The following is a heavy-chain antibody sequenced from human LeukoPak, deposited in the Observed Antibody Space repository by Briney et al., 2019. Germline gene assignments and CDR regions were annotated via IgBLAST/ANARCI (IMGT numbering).Heavy chain of an antibody. J-gene: IGHJ4*02. V-gene: IGHV3-53*01. CDR1: GFTVSCNY. Sequence: PGGSLRLSCSASGFTVSCNYMSWVRQAPGKGLEWVSAIYSSGSTYYAASVKGRFTISRDNSKNTLYLQMNSLRAEDTAVYYCASRSLWYGEDYWGQGTLVTVSS. CDR3: ASRSLWYGEDY. D-gene: IGHD3-10*01. CDR2: IYSSGST.